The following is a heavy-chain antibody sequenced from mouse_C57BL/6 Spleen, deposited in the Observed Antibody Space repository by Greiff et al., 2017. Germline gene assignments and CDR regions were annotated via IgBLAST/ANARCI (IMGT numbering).Heavy chain of an antibody. CDR3: TTGDYYGSSHCDY. Sequence: EVQLQQSGAELVRPGASVKLSCTASGFNIKDDYMHWVKQRPEQGLEWIGWIDPENGDTEYASKFQGKATITADTSSNTAYLQLSSLTSEDTAVYDCTTGDYYGSSHCDYWGQGTTRTVSS. CDR1: GFNIKDDY. D-gene: IGHD1-1*01. V-gene: IGHV14-4*01. CDR2: IDPENGDT. J-gene: IGHJ2*01.